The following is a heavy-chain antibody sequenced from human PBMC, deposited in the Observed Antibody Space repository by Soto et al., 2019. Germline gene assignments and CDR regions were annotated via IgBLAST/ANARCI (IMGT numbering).Heavy chain of an antibody. D-gene: IGHD6-13*01. CDR2: IIPIFGTA. CDR1: GGTFSSYA. J-gene: IGHJ5*02. Sequence: QVQLVQSGAEVKKPGSSVKVSCKASGGTFSSYAISWVRQAPGQGLEWMGGIIPIFGTANYAQKFQGRVTITADESTSTAYMELSSLRSEDTAVYYCARGRSSSWYGDLNNWFDPWGQGTLVTVSS. CDR3: ARGRSSSWYGDLNNWFDP. V-gene: IGHV1-69*01.